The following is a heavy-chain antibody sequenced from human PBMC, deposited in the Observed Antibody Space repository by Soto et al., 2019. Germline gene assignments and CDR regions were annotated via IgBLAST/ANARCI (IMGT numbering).Heavy chain of an antibody. Sequence: ASVKVSCKASGYTFTSHAMHWVRQAPGQRLEWMGWINAGNGNTKCSQKFQGRVTITRDTSATTAYMELSSLRSEDTAVYYCARELYSGYGNNWFDSWGQGTQVTVSS. J-gene: IGHJ5*01. V-gene: IGHV1-3*01. CDR2: INAGNGNT. CDR3: ARELYSGYGNNWFDS. CDR1: GYTFTSHA. D-gene: IGHD5-12*01.